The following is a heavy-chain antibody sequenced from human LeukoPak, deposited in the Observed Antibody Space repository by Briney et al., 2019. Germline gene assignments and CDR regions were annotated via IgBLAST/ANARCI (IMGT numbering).Heavy chain of an antibody. CDR3: ARKGMRGSSYYYYGMDV. J-gene: IGHJ6*02. V-gene: IGHV5-51*01. CDR1: GYSFTSYW. D-gene: IGHD1-26*01. CDR2: IYPGDSDT. Sequence: GESLKISCKGSGYSFTSYWIGWLRPLPGKRLEWMGIIYPGDSDTRYSPSFQGQVTISADKSISTAYLQWSSLKASDTAMYYCARKGMRGSSYYYYGMDVWGQGTTVTVSS.